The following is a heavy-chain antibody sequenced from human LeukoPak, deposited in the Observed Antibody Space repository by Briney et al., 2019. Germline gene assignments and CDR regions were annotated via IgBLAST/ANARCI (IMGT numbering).Heavy chain of an antibody. CDR3: ARVMYYYDSSGYTHWFDP. CDR1: GGSISSYY. D-gene: IGHD3-22*01. CDR2: IYYSGST. V-gene: IGHV4-4*07. Sequence: SETLSLTCTVSGGSISSYYWSWIRQPAGKGLEWIGRIYYSGSTNYNPSLKSRVTISVDTSKNQFSLKLSSVTAADTAVYYCARVMYYYDSSGYTHWFDPWGQGTLVTVSS. J-gene: IGHJ5*02.